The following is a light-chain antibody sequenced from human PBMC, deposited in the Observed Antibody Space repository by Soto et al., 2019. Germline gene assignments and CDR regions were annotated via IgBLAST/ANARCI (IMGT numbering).Light chain of an antibody. CDR3: QQYYSYPQT. CDR2: AAS. V-gene: IGKV1-8*01. Sequence: AMRMPQSTSSLPASTAHRVTITCRATQGISSYLAWYQQKPGKAPKLLIYAASTLQSGVPARFSGSGSGTDFTLNISCLQSEDFATYYCQQYYSYPQTFGQGTKV. J-gene: IGKJ1*01. CDR1: QGISSY.